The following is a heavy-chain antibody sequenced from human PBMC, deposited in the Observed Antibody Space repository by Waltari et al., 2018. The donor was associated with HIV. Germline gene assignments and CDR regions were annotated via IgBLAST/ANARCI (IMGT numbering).Heavy chain of an antibody. CDR3: ARHLKVTHYYFGGDGRDY. D-gene: IGHD3-22*01. J-gene: IGHJ4*02. Sequence: QLQLHESCPGLVKPSETLSLTRTLSGGSTRSSSYSLGLSRPPPAQGLEWIGSSYYSGSTYYNPSLKSRVTISVDTSKNQFSRKLSSVTAADTAVYYCARHLKVTHYYFGGDGRDYWGQGTLVTVSS. V-gene: IGHV4-39*01. CDR2: SYYSGST. CDR1: GGSTRSSSYS.